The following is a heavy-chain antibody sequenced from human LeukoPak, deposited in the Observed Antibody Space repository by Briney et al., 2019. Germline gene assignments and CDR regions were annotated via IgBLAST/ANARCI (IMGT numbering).Heavy chain of an antibody. CDR1: GFTFSSYW. J-gene: IGHJ4*02. V-gene: IGHV3-21*01. Sequence: GGSLRLSCAASGFTFSSYWMSWVRQAPGKGLEWVSSISSSSSYIYYADSVKGRFTISRDNARNSLYLQMNSLRAEDTAVYYCARDTDQYCGRDCYVDYWGQGTLVTVSS. D-gene: IGHD2-21*02. CDR3: ARDTDQYCGRDCYVDY. CDR2: ISSSSSYI.